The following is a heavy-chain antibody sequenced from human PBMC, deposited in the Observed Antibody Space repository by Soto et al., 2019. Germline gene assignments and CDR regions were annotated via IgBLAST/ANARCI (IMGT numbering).Heavy chain of an antibody. V-gene: IGHV1-58*01. CDR3: AAEASGGSYLSCDY. CDR2: IVVGSGNT. Sequence: SVKVSCKASGFTFTSSAVQWVRQARGQRLEWIGWIVVGSGNTNYAQKFQERVTITRDMSTSTAYMELSSLRSEDTAVYYCAAEASGGSYLSCDYWGQGPLGTVST. D-gene: IGHD1-26*01. CDR1: GFTFTSSA. J-gene: IGHJ4*02.